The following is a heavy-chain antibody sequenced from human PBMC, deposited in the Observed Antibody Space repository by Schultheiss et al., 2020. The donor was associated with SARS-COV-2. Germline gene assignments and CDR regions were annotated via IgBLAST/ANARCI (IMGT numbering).Heavy chain of an antibody. V-gene: IGHV6-1*01. CDR2: TYYRSKWYN. CDR3: ARAPYCGGDCYGTLFDY. J-gene: IGHJ4*02. Sequence: SQTLSLTCAIFGDSVSNNSAAWNWIRQSPSRGLEWLGRTYYRSKWYNDFAENVKSRITINPDTSKNQFSLRLSSVTAADTAVYYCARAPYCGGDCYGTLFDYWGQGTLVTVSS. CDR1: GDSVSNNSAA. D-gene: IGHD2-21*02.